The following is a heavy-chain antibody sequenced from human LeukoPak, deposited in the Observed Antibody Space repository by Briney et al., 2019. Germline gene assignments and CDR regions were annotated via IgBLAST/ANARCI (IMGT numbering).Heavy chain of an antibody. Sequence: GRSLRLSCAASGFTFSSYAMHWVRQAPGKGLEWVAVISYDGSNKHYADSVKGRFTISRDNSKNTLYLQMNSLRAEDTAVYYCASQGIAVAGPTLDYWGQGTLVTVSS. CDR1: GFTFSSYA. D-gene: IGHD6-19*01. V-gene: IGHV3-30-3*01. J-gene: IGHJ4*02. CDR3: ASQGIAVAGPTLDY. CDR2: ISYDGSNK.